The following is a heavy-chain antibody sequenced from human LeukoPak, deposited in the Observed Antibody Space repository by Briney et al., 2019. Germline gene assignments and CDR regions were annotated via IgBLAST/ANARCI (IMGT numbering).Heavy chain of an antibody. J-gene: IGHJ5*02. CDR1: GFTFSDYY. Sequence: TGGSLRLSCAASGFTFSDYYMSWIRQAPGKGLEWVSYISSSGSTIYYADSVKGRFTISRDNAKNTLYLQMNSLRAEDTAVYYCARDTSYGGEDSLDPWGQGTLVTVSS. D-gene: IGHD4-23*01. CDR3: ARDTSYGGEDSLDP. CDR2: ISSSGSTI. V-gene: IGHV3-11*04.